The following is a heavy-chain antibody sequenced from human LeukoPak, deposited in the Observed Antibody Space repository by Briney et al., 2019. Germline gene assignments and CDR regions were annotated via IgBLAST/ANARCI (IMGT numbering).Heavy chain of an antibody. J-gene: IGHJ5*02. Sequence: SETLSLTCTVSGGSISSYYWSWIRQPPGKGLEWIGYIYYSGSTNYNPSLKSRVTISVDTSKNQFSLKLSSVTAADTAVYYCARDTFIAAAGTRGWFDPWGQGTLVTVSS. CDR2: IYYSGST. D-gene: IGHD6-13*01. CDR3: ARDTFIAAAGTRGWFDP. CDR1: GGSISSYY. V-gene: IGHV4-59*01.